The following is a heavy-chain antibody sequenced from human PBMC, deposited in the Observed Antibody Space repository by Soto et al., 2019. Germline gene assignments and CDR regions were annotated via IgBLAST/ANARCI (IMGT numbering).Heavy chain of an antibody. CDR3: ASTDYSNYVYYCYGMDV. V-gene: IGHV3-53*01. Sequence: GGSLRLSCAASGFTVSSNYMSWVRQAPGKGLEWVSVIYSGGSTYYADSVKGRFTISRDNSKNTLYLQMNSLRAEDTAVYYCASTDYSNYVYYCYGMDVWGQGTTVTVSS. J-gene: IGHJ6*02. CDR2: IYSGGST. CDR1: GFTVSSNY. D-gene: IGHD4-4*01.